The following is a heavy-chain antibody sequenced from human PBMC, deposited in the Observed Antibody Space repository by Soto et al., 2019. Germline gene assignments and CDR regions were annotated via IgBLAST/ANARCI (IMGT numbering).Heavy chain of an antibody. Sequence: PGGSLRLSCAASGFTFSSYGMHWVRQAPGKGLEWVAVISYDGSNKYYADSAKGRFTISRDNSKNTLYLQMNSLRAEDTAVYYCAKDFNWYRYYYYGMDVWGQGTTVTVSS. D-gene: IGHD3-9*01. V-gene: IGHV3-30*18. CDR2: ISYDGSNK. CDR1: GFTFSSYG. J-gene: IGHJ6*02. CDR3: AKDFNWYRYYYYGMDV.